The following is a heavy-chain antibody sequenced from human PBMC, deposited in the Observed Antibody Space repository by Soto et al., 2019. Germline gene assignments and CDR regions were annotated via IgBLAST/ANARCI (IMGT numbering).Heavy chain of an antibody. CDR3: ARANDYVYFYAY. CDR1: GGSLTTGDYY. D-gene: IGHD4-17*01. J-gene: IGHJ4*02. V-gene: IGHV4-30-4*01. Sequence: QVQLQESGPGLAKPSQTLSLICTVSGGSLTTGDYYWTWIRQSPGEGLEWIGYISRSGNIFYNPSLKSRITISLDTSKDQFSLKLNSVTAADTAVYYCARANDYVYFYAYWGQGTPVTVSS. CDR2: ISRSGNI.